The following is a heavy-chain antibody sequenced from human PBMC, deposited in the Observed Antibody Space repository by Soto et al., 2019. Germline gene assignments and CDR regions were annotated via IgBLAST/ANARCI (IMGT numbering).Heavy chain of an antibody. D-gene: IGHD2-8*02. J-gene: IGHJ1*01. V-gene: IGHV1-2*02. CDR2: INPYSGGT. CDR3: ARGWSTEYLHF. CDR1: GYTFTGYY. Sequence: QVQLVQSGAEVKKPGASVKVSCKASGYTFTGYYMYWVRQAPGERPEWMGWINPYSGGTNYAQKFQGRVTMTRDTSISTVYMELSSLTSDDTAVYYCARGWSTEYLHFWGQGTPVTVSS.